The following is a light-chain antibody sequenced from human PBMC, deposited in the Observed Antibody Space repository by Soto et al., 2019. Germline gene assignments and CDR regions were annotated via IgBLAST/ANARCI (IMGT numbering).Light chain of an antibody. CDR3: QQYNSSSGT. J-gene: IGKJ1*01. V-gene: IGKV1-5*03. CDR1: QSISNW. Sequence: DIQMTQSPSTLPASVGARVTITCRASQSISNWLAWYKQKPGTAPKLLSYKASSLDSGVPSRVRGSGSGTEFTLTISSLKPDDLETYYCQQYNSSSGTFGQGTKVDIK. CDR2: KAS.